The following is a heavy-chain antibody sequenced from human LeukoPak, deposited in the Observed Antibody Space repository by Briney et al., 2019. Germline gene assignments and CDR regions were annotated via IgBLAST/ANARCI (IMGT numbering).Heavy chain of an antibody. Sequence: SGGSLRLSCAASGFTFSSYAMSWVRQAPGKGLEWVSAISGSGGSTYYADSVKGRFTISRDNSKNTLYLQMNSLRAEDTAVYYCAKGSRYYYDSSGYYFDYWGQGTLVTVSS. CDR2: ISGSGGST. V-gene: IGHV3-23*01. CDR3: AKGSRYYYDSSGYYFDY. CDR1: GFTFSSYA. J-gene: IGHJ4*02. D-gene: IGHD3-22*01.